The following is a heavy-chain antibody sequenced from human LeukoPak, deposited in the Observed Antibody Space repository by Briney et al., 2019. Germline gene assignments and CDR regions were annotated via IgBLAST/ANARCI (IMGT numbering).Heavy chain of an antibody. V-gene: IGHV4-59*12. CDR2: IYYSGST. D-gene: IGHD4-17*01. Sequence: SETLSLTCTVSGGSISSYYWSWIRQPPGKGLEWIGYIYYSGSTNYNPSLKSRVTISVDTSKNQLSLKLTSVTAADTAVYYCARDFDNGASWGQGTLVTVSS. CDR1: GGSISSYY. CDR3: ARDFDNGAS. J-gene: IGHJ4*02.